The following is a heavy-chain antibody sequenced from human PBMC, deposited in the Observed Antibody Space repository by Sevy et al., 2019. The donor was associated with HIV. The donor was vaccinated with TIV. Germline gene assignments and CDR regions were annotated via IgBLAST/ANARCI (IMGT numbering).Heavy chain of an antibody. CDR1: GYSFTSYD. Sequence: ASVKVSCRTSGYSFTSYDIHWVRQATGQGLEWMGWMSAKSGNTGYAQKFQGRVTMTRDTSISTAYMELISLRSEDTAVYYCARWGGTSYYYYYAMDVWGQGTTVTVSS. CDR3: ARWGGTSYYYYYAMDV. D-gene: IGHD3-16*01. V-gene: IGHV1-8*01. J-gene: IGHJ6*02. CDR2: MSAKSGNT.